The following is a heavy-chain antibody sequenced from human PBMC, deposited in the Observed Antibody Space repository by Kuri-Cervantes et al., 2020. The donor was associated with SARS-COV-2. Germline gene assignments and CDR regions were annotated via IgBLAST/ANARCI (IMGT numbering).Heavy chain of an antibody. CDR2: INPNSGGT. Sequence: ASVKVSCKASGYTFTSYGISWLRQAPGQGLEWMGWINPNSGGTNYAQKFQGRVTMTRDTSISTAYMELSRLRSDDTAVYYCARAAMAVYYFDYWGQGTLVTVSS. V-gene: IGHV1-2*02. CDR1: GYTFTSYG. J-gene: IGHJ4*02. CDR3: ARAAMAVYYFDY. D-gene: IGHD5-18*01.